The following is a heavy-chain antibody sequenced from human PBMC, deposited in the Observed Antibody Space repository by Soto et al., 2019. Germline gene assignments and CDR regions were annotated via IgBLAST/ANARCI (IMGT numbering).Heavy chain of an antibody. CDR1: GYTFPYSG. CDR2: ISAYSGHT. Sequence: QVQVVQSGAGVKKPGASVKVSCKTSGYTFPYSGIGWVRQAPGQGLEWMGWISAYSGHTNYAQNLQGRVILTTDSSTSTVYMDLRSLRSDDTAVSYCARDMTGNYYFDYWGQGTLVTVSS. D-gene: IGHD3-9*01. CDR3: ARDMTGNYYFDY. J-gene: IGHJ4*02. V-gene: IGHV1-18*04.